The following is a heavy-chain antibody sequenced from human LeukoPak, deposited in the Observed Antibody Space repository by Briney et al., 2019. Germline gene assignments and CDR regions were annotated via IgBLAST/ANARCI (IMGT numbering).Heavy chain of an antibody. V-gene: IGHV4-34*01. CDR3: ARGYCTNGVCYTRYYYYYMDV. Sequence: SSETLSLTCAVYGGSFSGYYWSWIRQPPGKGLEWIGEINHSGSTNYDPSLKSRVTISVDTSKNQFSLKLSSVAAADTAVYYCARGYCTNGVCYTRYYYYYMDVWGKGTTVTVSS. D-gene: IGHD2-8*01. CDR2: INHSGST. J-gene: IGHJ6*03. CDR1: GGSFSGYY.